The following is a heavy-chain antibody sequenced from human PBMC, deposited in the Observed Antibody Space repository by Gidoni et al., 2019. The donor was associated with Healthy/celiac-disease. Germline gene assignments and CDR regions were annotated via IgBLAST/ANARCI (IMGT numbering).Heavy chain of an antibody. J-gene: IGHJ4*02. CDR1: GFTFSDYY. V-gene: IGHV3-11*06. CDR3: ARGLLTGYYYGSGSYYY. D-gene: IGHD3-10*01. Sequence: QVQLVESGGGLVKPGGSLRLSCAASGFTFSDYYMSWIRQAPGKGLEWVSYISSSSSYTNYAESVKVRFTISRDNAKNSLYLQMNSLRAEDTAVYYCARGLLTGYYYGSGSYYYWGQGTLVTVSS. CDR2: ISSSSSYT.